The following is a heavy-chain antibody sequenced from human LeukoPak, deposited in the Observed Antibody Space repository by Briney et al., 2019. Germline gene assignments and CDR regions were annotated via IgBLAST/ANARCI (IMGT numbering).Heavy chain of an antibody. CDR3: ARRNSSWYSFDY. CDR2: INHSGRT. D-gene: IGHD6-13*01. Sequence: PSETLSLTCAVYGGSFSGYYWSWIRQPPGKGLEWIGEINHSGRTNYNPSLKSRVTISVDTSKNQFSLKLSSVTAADTAVYYCARRNSSWYSFDYWGQGTLVTVSS. V-gene: IGHV4-34*01. J-gene: IGHJ4*02. CDR1: GGSFSGYY.